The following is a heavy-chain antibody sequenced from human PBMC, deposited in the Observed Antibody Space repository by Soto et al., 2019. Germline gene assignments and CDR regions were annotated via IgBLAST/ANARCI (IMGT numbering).Heavy chain of an antibody. CDR2: INHGGSS. CDR3: ARGITTKVVQTEAHGKYYFDS. D-gene: IGHD3-22*01. V-gene: IGHV4-34*01. CDR1: GGSFSGYY. J-gene: IGHJ4*02. Sequence: SETLSLTCAVYGGSFSGYYWSWIRQSPGKGLEWIGEINHGGSSNYNPSLKSRLTISVDTSKNQFSLKLSSVTAADTAVFYCARGITTKVVQTEAHGKYYFDSWGQGTLVTVSS.